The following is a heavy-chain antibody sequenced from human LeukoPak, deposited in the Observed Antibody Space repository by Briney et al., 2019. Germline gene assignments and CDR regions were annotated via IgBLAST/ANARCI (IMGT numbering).Heavy chain of an antibody. CDR2: ICNSGST. CDR1: GFTFSSYA. J-gene: IGHJ4*02. CDR3: ARDPPGSGPNFDY. V-gene: IGHV4-38-2*02. D-gene: IGHD3-3*01. Sequence: GSLRLSCAASGFTFSSYAMSWVRQPPGKGLEWIGSICNSGSTYYNSSLKSRVTISVDTSKNQFSLKLNSVPAADTALYYCARDPPGSGPNFDYWGQGTLVTVSS.